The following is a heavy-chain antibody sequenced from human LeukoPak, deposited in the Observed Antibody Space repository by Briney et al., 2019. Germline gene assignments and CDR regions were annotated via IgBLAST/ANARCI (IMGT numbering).Heavy chain of an antibody. D-gene: IGHD6-19*01. J-gene: IGHJ6*03. CDR2: ISAYNGNT. CDR3: ARGVEAVALYYYYMDV. V-gene: IGHV1-18*01. Sequence: ASVTVSCKASGYTFTSYGISWVRQAPGQGLEWMGWISAYNGNTNYAQKLQGRVTMTTDTSTSTAYMELRSLRSDDTAVYYCARGVEAVALYYYYMDVWGKGTTVTVSS. CDR1: GYTFTSYG.